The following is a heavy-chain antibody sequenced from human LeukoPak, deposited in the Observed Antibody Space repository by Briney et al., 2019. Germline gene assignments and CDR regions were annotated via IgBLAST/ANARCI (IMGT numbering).Heavy chain of an antibody. CDR2: ISYDGSNK. J-gene: IGHJ4*02. CDR3: AKALVRRRDQLGYFDY. CDR1: GFTFSSYG. D-gene: IGHD7-27*01. Sequence: PGGSLRLSCAASGFTFSSYGMHWVRQAPGKGLEWVAVISYDGSNKYYADSVKGRFTISRDNSKNTLYLQMNSLRAEDTAVYYCAKALVRRRDQLGYFDYWGQGTLVTVSS. V-gene: IGHV3-30*18.